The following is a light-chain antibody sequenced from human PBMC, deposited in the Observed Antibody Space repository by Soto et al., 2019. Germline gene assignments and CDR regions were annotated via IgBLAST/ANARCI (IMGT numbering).Light chain of an antibody. V-gene: IGLV2-8*01. CDR3: SSYADSIVL. CDR2: EVS. Sequence: QSALTQPPSASGSPGQSVTISCTGTSSDVGGYNYVSWYQPHPGKAPKLMISEVSKRPSGVPDRFSGSKSGNTASLTVSGLQAEDEADYYCSSYADSIVLFGGGTKLTVL. CDR1: SSDVGGYNY. J-gene: IGLJ2*01.